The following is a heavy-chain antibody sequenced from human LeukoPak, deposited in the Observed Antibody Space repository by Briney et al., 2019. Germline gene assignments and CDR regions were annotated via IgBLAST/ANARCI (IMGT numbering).Heavy chain of an antibody. CDR1: GFTFTNYW. CDR3: ARDLDTYVVLTAYDTFDI. V-gene: IGHV3-7*01. Sequence: GGSLRLSCAAAGFTFTNYWMTWLRQAPGKGLEWVANIKPDGSENNYADSVKGRFTISRDNAKKSLYLQMNSLRAEDTAVYYCARDLDTYVVLTAYDTFDIWGQGTMVTVSS. J-gene: IGHJ3*02. D-gene: IGHD2-21*02. CDR2: IKPDGSEN.